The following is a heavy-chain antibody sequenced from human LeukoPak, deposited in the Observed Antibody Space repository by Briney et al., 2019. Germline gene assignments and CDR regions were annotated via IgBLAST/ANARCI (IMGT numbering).Heavy chain of an antibody. Sequence: SETLSLTCTVSGGSIGSYYWTWIRQPPEKGLEWIGYIYYSGSTRYNPSLESRVTISVDTSKNQFSLKLSSVTAADTAVYYCARHRYSSGWSDYDYWGQGILVTVSS. CDR3: ARHRYSSGWSDYDY. V-gene: IGHV4-59*08. J-gene: IGHJ4*02. CDR2: IYYSGST. CDR1: GGSIGSYY. D-gene: IGHD6-19*01.